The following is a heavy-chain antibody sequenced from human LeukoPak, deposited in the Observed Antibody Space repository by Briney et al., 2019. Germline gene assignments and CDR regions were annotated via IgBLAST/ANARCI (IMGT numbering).Heavy chain of an antibody. CDR2: INPSGGDT. D-gene: IGHD1/OR15-1a*01. J-gene: IGHJ5*02. CDR3: ARVGITGTNNWFDP. CDR1: GYTFANYY. Sequence: ASVKVSCKASGYTFANYYMHWVRQAPGQGLEWMGIINPSGGDTSYAQRFQGRVTMTRDMSTSTVYMELSSLRSEDTAVYYCARVGITGTNNWFDPWGQGTLVTVSS. V-gene: IGHV1-46*01.